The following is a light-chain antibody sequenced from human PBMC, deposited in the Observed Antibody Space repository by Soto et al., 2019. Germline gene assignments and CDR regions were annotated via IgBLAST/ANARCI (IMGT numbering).Light chain of an antibody. Sequence: EIVLTQSPGALSLSPGERATLSYRASQSVSSNYLAWYQQKPGQAPRLLIYGASSRATGIPDRFSGSGSGTDFTLTISRLEPDYFAVYYCQQYDRSPRYTFGQGTKVDIK. CDR3: QQYDRSPRYT. CDR2: GAS. V-gene: IGKV3-20*01. J-gene: IGKJ2*01. CDR1: QSVSSNY.